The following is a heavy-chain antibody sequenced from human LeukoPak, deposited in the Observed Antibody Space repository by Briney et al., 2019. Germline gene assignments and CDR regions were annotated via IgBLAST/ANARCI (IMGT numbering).Heavy chain of an antibody. CDR3: AKSPSGSYYSFDY. V-gene: IGHV3-23*01. CDR2: ISGSGGST. J-gene: IGHJ4*02. Sequence: PGGSLRLSCVASGFTFSSYAMSWVRQAPGKGLEWVSAISGSGGSTYYADSVKGRFTISRDNSKNTLYLQMNSLRAEDTAVYYCAKSPSGSYYSFDYWGQGTLVTVSS. CDR1: GFTFSSYA. D-gene: IGHD1-26*01.